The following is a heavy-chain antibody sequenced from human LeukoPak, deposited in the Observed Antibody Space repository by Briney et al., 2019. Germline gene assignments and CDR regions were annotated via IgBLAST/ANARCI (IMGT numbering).Heavy chain of an antibody. CDR3: ARAGGTSWADY. V-gene: IGHV3-7*01. CDR1: GFTFRSYA. Sequence: GGSLRLSCAASGFTFRSYAMSWVRQAPGKGLEWVANVKQDGTEKFYVDSVKGRFTISRDNGKNSLYLQMNSLRVEDTAIYYCARAGGTSWADYWGQGTLVTVSS. CDR2: VKQDGTEK. D-gene: IGHD6-13*01. J-gene: IGHJ4*02.